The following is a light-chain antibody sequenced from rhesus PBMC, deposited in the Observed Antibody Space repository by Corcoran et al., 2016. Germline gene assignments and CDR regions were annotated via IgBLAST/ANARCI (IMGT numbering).Light chain of an antibody. CDR3: LQHSNWPYS. J-gene: IGKJ2*01. CDR2: GAT. V-gene: IGKV3-24*01. Sequence: EIVMTQSLATLSLSPGERATLSCRASQSVSSSLAWYQQKPGQAPRLLIYGATSRDPGIPDRVSGNGSGTVFTLTISSLEPEDVAVYYCLQHSNWPYSFGQGTKVEIK. CDR1: QSVSSS.